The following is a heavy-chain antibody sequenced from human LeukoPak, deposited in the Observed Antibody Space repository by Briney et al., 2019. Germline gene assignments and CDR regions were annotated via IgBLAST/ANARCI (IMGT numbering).Heavy chain of an antibody. CDR3: ARVGLASPGDFWSGYYTGMSFWYYYMDV. CDR2: ISSSSSYI. J-gene: IGHJ6*03. CDR1: GFTFSSYS. V-gene: IGHV3-21*01. Sequence: GGSLRLSCAASGFTFSSYSMNWVRQAPGKGLEWVSSISSSSSYIYYADSVKGRFTISRDNAKNSLYLQMNSLRAEDTAVYYCARVGLASPGDFWSGYYTGMSFWYYYMDVWGKGTTVTVSS. D-gene: IGHD3-3*01.